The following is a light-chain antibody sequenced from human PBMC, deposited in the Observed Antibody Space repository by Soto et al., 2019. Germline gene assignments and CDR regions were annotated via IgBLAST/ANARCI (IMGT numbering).Light chain of an antibody. CDR1: QSVSNN. CDR3: QQCNNWPLT. CDR2: GAF. J-gene: IGKJ1*01. Sequence: EILMTQSPATLSVSPGERATLSCRASQSVSNNLVWYQQKPGQAPRLLIYGAFTRATGIPARFSGSGSGTEFTLTISSLQSEDFAVYYCQQCNNWPLTFGQGTKVDIK. V-gene: IGKV3-15*01.